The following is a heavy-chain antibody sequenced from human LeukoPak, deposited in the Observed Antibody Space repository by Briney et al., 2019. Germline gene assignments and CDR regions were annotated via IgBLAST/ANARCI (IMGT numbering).Heavy chain of an antibody. CDR3: ARSLGYEYSTDY. J-gene: IGHJ4*02. CDR2: INPNSGGT. CDR1: GYTFTGYF. Sequence: ASVKVSCKAPGYTFTGYFMHWVRQAPGQGLEWMGWINPNSGGTNYAQKFQGRVTMTRDTSIRTAYMELSRLRSDDTAVYYCARSLGYEYSTDYWGQGTLVTVSS. D-gene: IGHD5-12*01. V-gene: IGHV1-2*02.